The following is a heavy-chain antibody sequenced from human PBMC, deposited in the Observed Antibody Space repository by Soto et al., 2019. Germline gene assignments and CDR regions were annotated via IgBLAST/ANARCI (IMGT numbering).Heavy chain of an antibody. CDR3: ASRVPAAMFYFDY. Sequence: EVQLLESGGGLVQPGGSLRLSCAASGFTFSSYAMSWVRQAPGKGLEWVSAISGSGGSTYYADSVKGRFTISRDNSKNTLYLQMNRLRAEDTAVYYCASRVPAAMFYFDYWGQGTLVTVSS. CDR2: ISGSGGST. J-gene: IGHJ4*02. D-gene: IGHD2-2*01. CDR1: GFTFSSYA. V-gene: IGHV3-23*01.